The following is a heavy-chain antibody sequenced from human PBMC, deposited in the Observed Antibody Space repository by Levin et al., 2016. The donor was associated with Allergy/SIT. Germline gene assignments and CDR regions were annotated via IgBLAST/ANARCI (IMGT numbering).Heavy chain of an antibody. CDR2: ISYDGSNK. J-gene: IGHJ6*02. CDR3: AKGDQQSYYGMDV. D-gene: IGHD6-13*01. Sequence: WIRQPPGKGLEWVAVISYDGSNKYYADSVKGRFTISRDNSKNTLYLQMNSLRAEDTAVYYCAKGDQQSYYGMDVWGQGPRSPSP. V-gene: IGHV3-30*18.